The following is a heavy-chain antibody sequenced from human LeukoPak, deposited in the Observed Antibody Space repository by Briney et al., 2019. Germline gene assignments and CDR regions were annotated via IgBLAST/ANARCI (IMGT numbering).Heavy chain of an antibody. CDR3: ATRNYDILTGYRPYYFDY. Sequence: GASVKVSCKASGGTFSSYAISWVRQAPGQGLEWMGGITPIFGTANYAQKFQGRVTITTDESTSTAYMELSSLRSEDTAVYYCATRNYDILTGYRPYYFDYWGQGTLVTVSS. V-gene: IGHV1-69*05. J-gene: IGHJ4*02. D-gene: IGHD3-9*01. CDR1: GGTFSSYA. CDR2: ITPIFGTA.